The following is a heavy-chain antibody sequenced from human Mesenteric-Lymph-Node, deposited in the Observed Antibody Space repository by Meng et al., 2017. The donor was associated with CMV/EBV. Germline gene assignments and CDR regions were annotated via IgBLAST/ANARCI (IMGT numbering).Heavy chain of an antibody. CDR1: GGCLSGYY. CDR3: ARHQRWLKSEGGFNY. Sequence: QVPLQQWGAGLLKPSETLYLTCAVQGGCLSGYYWSWIRQPPGKGLEWIGEINHSGSTNYNPSLKSRVTISVDTSKNQFSLKLSSVTAADTAVYYCARHQRWLKSEGGFNYWGQGTLVTVSS. J-gene: IGHJ4*02. V-gene: IGHV4-34*01. CDR2: INHSGST. D-gene: IGHD4-23*01.